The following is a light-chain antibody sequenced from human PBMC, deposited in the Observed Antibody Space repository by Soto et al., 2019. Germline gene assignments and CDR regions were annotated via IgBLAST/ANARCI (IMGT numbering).Light chain of an antibody. CDR2: ATS. Sequence: EIVLTQSPGTLSLSPGETATLSCRTSQTISRDDFAWYQQRPGQAPRLLVSATSRRATGIPDRFNGYGSRTDFTLTISSLEPEDFGVYYCYQYYSSPHTFGTGTRVDIK. V-gene: IGKV3-20*01. CDR3: YQYYSSPHT. CDR1: QTISRDD. J-gene: IGKJ3*01.